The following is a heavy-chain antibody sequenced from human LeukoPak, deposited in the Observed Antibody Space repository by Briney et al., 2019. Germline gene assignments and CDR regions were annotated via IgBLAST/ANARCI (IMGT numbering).Heavy chain of an antibody. J-gene: IGHJ6*03. CDR1: GYTFTGYY. CDR3: ARDFFRRLGSGSYITLNYYMDV. D-gene: IGHD3-10*02. V-gene: IGHV1-2*02. CDR2: INPNSGGT. Sequence: ASVKVSCKASGYTFTGYYMHWVRQAPGQGLEWMGWINPNSGGTNYAQKFQGRVTMTRDTSISTAYMELSRLRSDDTAVYYCARDFFRRLGSGSYITLNYYMDVWGKGTTVTVSS.